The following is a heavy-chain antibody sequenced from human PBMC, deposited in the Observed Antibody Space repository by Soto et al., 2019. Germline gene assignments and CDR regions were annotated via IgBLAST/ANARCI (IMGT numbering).Heavy chain of an antibody. Sequence: ASVKVSCKASGYTFTSYGISWVRQAPGQGLEWMGWISAYNGNTNYAQKLQGRVTMTTDTSTSTAYMELRSLRSDDTAVYYCASTIAYCGGDCYSGAFDIWGQGTMVTV. CDR3: ASTIAYCGGDCYSGAFDI. J-gene: IGHJ3*02. V-gene: IGHV1-18*01. CDR1: GYTFTSYG. CDR2: ISAYNGNT. D-gene: IGHD2-21*02.